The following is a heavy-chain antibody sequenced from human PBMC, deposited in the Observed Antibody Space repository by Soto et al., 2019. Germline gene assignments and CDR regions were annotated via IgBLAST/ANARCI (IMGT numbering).Heavy chain of an antibody. D-gene: IGHD6-6*01. CDR1: GYTFTSYD. V-gene: IGHV1-8*01. CDR2: MNPNSGNT. J-gene: IGHJ6*02. CDR3: ARGRLPYPYSSSGGMDV. Sequence: GASVKVSCKASGYTFTSYDINWVRQATGQGLEWMGWMNPNSGNTGYAQKFQGRVTISVDTSKNQFSLKLSSVTAADTAVYYCARGRLPYPYSSSGGMDVWGQGTTVTVSS.